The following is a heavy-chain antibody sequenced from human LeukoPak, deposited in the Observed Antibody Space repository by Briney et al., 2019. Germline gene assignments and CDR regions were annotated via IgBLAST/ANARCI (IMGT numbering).Heavy chain of an antibody. CDR2: ISSSSSTI. CDR1: GFTFSSYS. D-gene: IGHD4-11*01. V-gene: IGHV3-48*01. CDR3: AKDLGPSNYDAYYFDY. Sequence: PGGSLRLSCAASGFTFSSYSMNWVRQAPGKGLEWVSYISSSSSTIYYADSVRGRFTISRDNSKNTLYLQMNSLRAEDTAVYYCAKDLGPSNYDAYYFDYWGQGTLVTVSS. J-gene: IGHJ4*02.